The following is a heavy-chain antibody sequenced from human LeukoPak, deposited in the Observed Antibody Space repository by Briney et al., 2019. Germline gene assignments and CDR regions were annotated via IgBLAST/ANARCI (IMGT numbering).Heavy chain of an antibody. J-gene: IGHJ5*02. CDR1: GGTFSSYA. D-gene: IGHD3-22*01. CDR2: IIPIFGTA. CDR3: ARDASSGYTP. V-gene: IGHV1-69*13. Sequence: GASVKVSXKASGGTFSSYAISWVRQAHGQGLEWMGGIIPIFGTANYAQKFQGRVTITADESTSTAYMELSSLRSEDTAVYYCARDASSGYTPWGQGTLVTVSS.